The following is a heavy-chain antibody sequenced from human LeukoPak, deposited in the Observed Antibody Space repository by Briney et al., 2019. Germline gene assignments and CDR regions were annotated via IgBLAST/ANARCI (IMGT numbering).Heavy chain of an antibody. V-gene: IGHV4-39*01. D-gene: IGHD5-24*01. CDR2: IFYSGNT. CDR1: GFSVSSNY. J-gene: IGHJ4*02. CDR3: ARHRSKWLQSSFDY. Sequence: GSLRLSCAVSGFSVSSNYMTWVRQPPGKGLEWIGSIFYSGNTYDNPSLKSRVTISVDTSKNQFSLKLNSVTAADTAVYYCARHRSKWLQSSFDYWGQGTLVTVSS.